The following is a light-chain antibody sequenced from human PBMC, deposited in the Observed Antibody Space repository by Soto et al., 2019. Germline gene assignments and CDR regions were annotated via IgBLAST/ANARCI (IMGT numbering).Light chain of an antibody. Sequence: VLTQSPATLSLSPGERATLSCRASQSISTYLAWYQQKRGQAPRLLIYDASTRAAGIPARFSGSGSGTDFTLSISSLEPEDFGVYYCQQRSSWPFTFGPGTKVDIK. CDR2: DAS. J-gene: IGKJ3*01. CDR3: QQRSSWPFT. V-gene: IGKV3-11*01. CDR1: QSISTY.